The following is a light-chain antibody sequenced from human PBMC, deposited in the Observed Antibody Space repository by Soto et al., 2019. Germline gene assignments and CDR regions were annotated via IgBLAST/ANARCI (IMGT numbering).Light chain of an antibody. CDR3: SSFRSGNSLV. Sequence: QSALTQPASVSGSPGQSITISCTGTSSDVGGYNYVSWYQHRPGKAPKLIVFEVSKRPSGASNRFSGSKSGETASLTISGLQEEDEADYYCSSFRSGNSLVFGGGTKLTVL. V-gene: IGLV2-14*01. CDR1: SSDVGGYNY. J-gene: IGLJ2*01. CDR2: EVS.